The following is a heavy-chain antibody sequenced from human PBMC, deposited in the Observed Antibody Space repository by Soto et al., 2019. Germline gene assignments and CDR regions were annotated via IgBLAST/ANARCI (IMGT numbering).Heavy chain of an antibody. CDR3: ASSHGNGGGDD. CDR2: ISAYNGNT. D-gene: IGHD2-8*01. CDR1: GYTITSYG. J-gene: IGHJ4*02. V-gene: IGHV1-18*04. Sequence: XSVKVSCTASGYTITSYGINLVRQAPGQGLEWMGWISAYNGNTNYAQNLQGRVTMTTDTSTSTAYMELRSLRSDDTAVFYCASSHGNGGGDDWGQGTLVTVSS.